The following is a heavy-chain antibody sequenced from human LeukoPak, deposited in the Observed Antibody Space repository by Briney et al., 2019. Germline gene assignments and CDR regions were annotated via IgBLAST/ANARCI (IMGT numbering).Heavy chain of an antibody. D-gene: IGHD6-13*01. CDR1: GYTFTSYY. CDR3: ASSLRTSGQLEEDFDC. V-gene: IGHV1-2*02. Sequence: ASVKVSCKASGYTFTSYYMHWVRQAPGQGLEWMGWINSNSGGTNYAQKFQGRVTMTRDTSISTAYMELSSLRSDDTAVYYCASSLRTSGQLEEDFDCWGQGTLVTVSS. CDR2: INSNSGGT. J-gene: IGHJ4*02.